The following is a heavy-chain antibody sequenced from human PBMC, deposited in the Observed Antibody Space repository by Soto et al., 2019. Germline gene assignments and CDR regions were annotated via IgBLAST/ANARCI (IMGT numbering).Heavy chain of an antibody. D-gene: IGHD3-10*01. J-gene: IGHJ4*02. V-gene: IGHV1-69*01. CDR3: ARDRDDYGSGNYYNRIDF. Sequence: QVQLVQSGAEVKKPGSSVKVSCKASGGIFSTYAISWLRQAPGHGLEWMGGIIPLFGTPNYAQRFQGRVTSTADESTSTDYMELSRLRSEDTAVYYCARDRDDYGSGNYYNRIDFWGPGTLVTVSS. CDR1: GGIFSTYA. CDR2: IIPLFGTP.